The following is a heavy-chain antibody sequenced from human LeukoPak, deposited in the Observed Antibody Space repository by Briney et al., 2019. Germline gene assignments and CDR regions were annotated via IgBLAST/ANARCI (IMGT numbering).Heavy chain of an antibody. J-gene: IGHJ4*02. CDR2: ISHGGST. CDR3: ARGRFTGGGFGELHD. CDR1: GGSFSGYY. Sequence: SETLSLTCTVYGGSFSGYYWSWIRQPPGKGLEWIGEISHGGSTNYNPSLKSRVTMSVDTSKNQLSLQMRSVTAADTAVYYCARGRFTGGGFGELHDWGQGTLVTVSS. D-gene: IGHD3-10*01. V-gene: IGHV4-34*01.